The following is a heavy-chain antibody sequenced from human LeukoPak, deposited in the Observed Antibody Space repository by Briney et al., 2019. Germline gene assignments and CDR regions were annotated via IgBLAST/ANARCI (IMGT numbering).Heavy chain of an antibody. J-gene: IGHJ4*02. CDR2: ISNTADFI. CDR1: GLIFSDEY. V-gene: IGHV3-11*01. CDR3: VRARGAGPGAHFDY. Sequence: GGSLRLSCAASGLIFSDEYMSWIRQAPGKGLEWVSYISNTADFIAYADSVKGRFTISRDNAKNSLYLQMDSLRAEDAAAYYCVRARGAGPGAHFDYWGQGTLVTVSS. D-gene: IGHD3-10*01.